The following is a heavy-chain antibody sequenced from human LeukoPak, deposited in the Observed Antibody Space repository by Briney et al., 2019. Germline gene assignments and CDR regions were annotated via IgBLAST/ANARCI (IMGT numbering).Heavy chain of an antibody. V-gene: IGHV5-51*01. D-gene: IGHD2-2*02. CDR3: ARGDSSYSIHYFDY. Sequence: GESLKISCKGSGYNFASYWIGWVRQMPGKGLEWMGIIYPGDSDTTYSPSFQGQVTISADKSIRTAYLQWSSLKASDTAMYYCARGDSSYSIHYFDYWGQGNLVTVSS. J-gene: IGHJ4*02. CDR1: GYNFASYW. CDR2: IYPGDSDT.